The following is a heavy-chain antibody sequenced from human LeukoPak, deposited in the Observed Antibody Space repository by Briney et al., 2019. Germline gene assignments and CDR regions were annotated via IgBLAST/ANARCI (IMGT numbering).Heavy chain of an antibody. J-gene: IGHJ4*02. Sequence: SETLSLTCAVSGGSINSGGYSWSWIRQPPGKGLEWIGYIYYSGRTNYNPSLKSRVTISIDTSKNQFSLTLSSVTTADAAVYYCARGQKYRNGYTVTELGSGYFAYWGQGTLVTVSS. CDR1: GGSINSGGYS. V-gene: IGHV4-61*08. CDR3: ARGQKYRNGYTVTELGSGYFAY. D-gene: IGHD5-18*01. CDR2: IYYSGRT.